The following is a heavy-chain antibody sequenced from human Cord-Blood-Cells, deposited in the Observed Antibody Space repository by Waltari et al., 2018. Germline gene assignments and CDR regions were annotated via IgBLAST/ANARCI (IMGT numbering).Heavy chain of an antibody. CDR1: GGTFSSYA. V-gene: IGHV1-69*01. CDR2: IIPIFGTA. J-gene: IGHJ3*02. D-gene: IGHD6-13*01. CDR3: AREKPAALAAAGRDAFDI. Sequence: QVQLVPSGAEVKKPGCSVKVSCKASGGTFSSYAHSWVRQAPGQGLEWMGGIIPIFGTANYAQKFQGRVTITADESTSTAYMELSSLRSEDTAVYYCAREKPAALAAAGRDAFDIWGQGTMVTVSS.